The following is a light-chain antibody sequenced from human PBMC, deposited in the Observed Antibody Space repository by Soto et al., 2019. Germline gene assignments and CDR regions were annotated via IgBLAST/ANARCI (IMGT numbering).Light chain of an antibody. CDR3: QQYGNSPPWT. CDR1: QSVSSSY. J-gene: IGKJ1*01. V-gene: IGKV3-20*01. CDR2: GAS. Sequence: EIVLTQSPGTLSLSPGERATLSCRASQSVSSSYLAWYQQKPGQAPRLLIYGASSRVTGIPDRFSGSGSGTDFTLTISRLEPEDFAVYYCQQYGNSPPWTFGQGTKVDIK.